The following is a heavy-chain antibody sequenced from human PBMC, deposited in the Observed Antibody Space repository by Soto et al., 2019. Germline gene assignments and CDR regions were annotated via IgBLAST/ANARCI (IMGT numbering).Heavy chain of an antibody. Sequence: PGGSLRLSCAASGFTFSRHAIHWVRLTPGRGLEWVLAISRDGSYIYYTDSVKGRFTVSGDNSKNTVFVQMNRLIPDDTALYFCARTRNGGVADSFDSWGQGTRVTVSS. CDR1: GFTFSRHA. V-gene: IGHV3-30*04. D-gene: IGHD3-3*01. J-gene: IGHJ5*01. CDR3: ARTRNGGVADSFDS. CDR2: ISRDGSYI.